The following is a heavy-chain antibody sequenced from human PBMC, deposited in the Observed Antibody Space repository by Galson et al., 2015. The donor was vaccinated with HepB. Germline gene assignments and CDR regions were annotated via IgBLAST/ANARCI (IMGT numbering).Heavy chain of an antibody. Sequence: SLRLSCAASGFTFSSYSMNWVRQAPGKGLEWVSSISSSSSYIYYADSVKGRFTISRDNAKNSLYLQMNSLRAEDTAVYYCASWAQRVTMVQGVIAAPSDVWGKGTTVTVSS. CDR1: GFTFSSYS. CDR2: ISSSSSYI. J-gene: IGHJ6*04. V-gene: IGHV3-21*01. D-gene: IGHD3-10*01. CDR3: ASWAQRVTMVQGVIAAPSDV.